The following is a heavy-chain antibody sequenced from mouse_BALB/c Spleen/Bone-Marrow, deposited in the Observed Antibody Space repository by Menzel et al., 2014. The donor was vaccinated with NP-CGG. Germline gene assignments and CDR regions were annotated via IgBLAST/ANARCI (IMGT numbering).Heavy chain of an antibody. CDR1: GFTFSDHY. D-gene: IGHD2-14*01. Sequence: EVKLVESGGGLVKPGGSPKLSCAASGFTFSDHYMYWVRQTPDRRLEWVATISDGGDYTDYPDNVKGRFTISRDNAKNTLYLQMSSLKSEDTAMYYCARTYRPYALDYWGQGTSVTVSS. V-gene: IGHV5-4*02. CDR3: ARTYRPYALDY. J-gene: IGHJ4*01. CDR2: ISDGGDYT.